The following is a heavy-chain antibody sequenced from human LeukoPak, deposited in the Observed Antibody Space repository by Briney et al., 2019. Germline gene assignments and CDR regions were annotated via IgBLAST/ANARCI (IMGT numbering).Heavy chain of an antibody. J-gene: IGHJ1*01. CDR1: GGSISSSSYY. CDR3: AKVPRITIPGGEH. D-gene: IGHD3-3*01. Sequence: SETLSLTCTVSGGSISSSSYYLGWIRQPPGKGLEWIGSIYYSGSTYYNPSLKSRVTISVDTSKNQFSLKLSSVTAADTAVYYCAKVPRITIPGGEHWGQGTLVTVSS. V-gene: IGHV4-39*01. CDR2: IYYSGST.